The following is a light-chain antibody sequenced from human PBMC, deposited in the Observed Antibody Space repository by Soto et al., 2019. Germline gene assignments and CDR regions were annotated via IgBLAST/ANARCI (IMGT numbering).Light chain of an antibody. CDR2: DAS. V-gene: IGKV1-5*01. CDR1: QSISSW. CDR3: QQYNSYLYT. Sequence: DIQMTQSPSTLYASVGDRVTITCRASQSISSWLAWYQQKPGKAHKLLIYDASSLESGVPSRFSGSGSGTEFTLTISSLQPDDFATYYCQQYNSYLYTFGQGTKLEIK. J-gene: IGKJ2*01.